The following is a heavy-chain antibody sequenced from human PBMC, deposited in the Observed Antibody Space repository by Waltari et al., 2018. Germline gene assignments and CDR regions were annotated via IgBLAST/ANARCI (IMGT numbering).Heavy chain of an antibody. Sequence: QVQLQESGPGLVKPSQTLSLTCTVSGGSISSGGYYWSWIRQHPGKGLEWIGYIYYSGSTYYNPSLKSRVTISVDTSKNQFSLKLSSVTAADTAVYYCARAPDYYGAPSEIDYWGQGTLVTVSS. D-gene: IGHD1-26*01. CDR3: ARAPDYYGAPSEIDY. CDR2: IYYSGST. J-gene: IGHJ4*02. V-gene: IGHV4-31*03. CDR1: GGSISSGGYY.